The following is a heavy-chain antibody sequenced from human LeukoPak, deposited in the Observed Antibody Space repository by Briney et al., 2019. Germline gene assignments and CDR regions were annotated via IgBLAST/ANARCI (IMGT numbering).Heavy chain of an antibody. V-gene: IGHV3-23*01. CDR2: ISGSGGST. J-gene: IGHJ4*02. CDR3: AIERSRWDYYDSSGYFNY. CDR1: GFTFSSYA. Sequence: GGSLRLSCAASGFTFSSYAMSWVRQAPGKGLEWVSAISGSGGSTYYADSVKGRFTISRDNSKNTLYLQMNSLIAEDTAVYYCAIERSRWDYYDSSGYFNYWGQGTLVTVSS. D-gene: IGHD3-22*01.